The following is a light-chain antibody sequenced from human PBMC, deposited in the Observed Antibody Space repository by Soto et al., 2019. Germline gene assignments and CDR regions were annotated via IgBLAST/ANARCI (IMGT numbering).Light chain of an antibody. CDR1: QSISRT. Sequence: EILMTQSPATLSVSPGEGLTLSCRASQSISRTLAWYQQRPGQAPRLLIYGASSRATGVPARFSGSGSGTEFTLTISSLQSEDFAVYYCQQYSDWPLTFGGGTKVDI. V-gene: IGKV3-15*01. CDR2: GAS. J-gene: IGKJ4*01. CDR3: QQYSDWPLT.